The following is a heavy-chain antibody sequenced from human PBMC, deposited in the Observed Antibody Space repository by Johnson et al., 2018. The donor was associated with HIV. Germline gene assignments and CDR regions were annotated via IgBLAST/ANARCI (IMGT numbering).Heavy chain of an antibody. Sequence: QVQLVESGGGVVQPGRSLRLSCAASGFTFSGYGMHWVRQAPGKGLEWVAVMSYDGSNQYYADSVKGRFTISRDNSKNTLYLQMNSLRAEDTAVYYCARGQITIFGVVTTGDAFDIWGQGTMVTVS. J-gene: IGHJ3*02. V-gene: IGHV3-30*19. CDR3: ARGQITIFGVVTTGDAFDI. CDR2: MSYDGSNQ. CDR1: GFTFSGYG. D-gene: IGHD3-3*01.